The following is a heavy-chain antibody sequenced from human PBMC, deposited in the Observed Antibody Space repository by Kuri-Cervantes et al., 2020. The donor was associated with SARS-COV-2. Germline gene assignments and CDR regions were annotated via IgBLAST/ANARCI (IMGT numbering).Heavy chain of an antibody. V-gene: IGHV3-30*02. D-gene: IGHD3-3*01. Sequence: GESLKISCAASGFTFSSYGMHWVRQAPGKGLEWVAFIRYDGSNKYYADSVKGRFTISRDNAKNSLYLQMNSLRAEDTAVYYCARASGYDFWSGYNYYYYMDVWGKGTTVTVSS. CDR2: IRYDGSNK. CDR3: ARASGYDFWSGYNYYYYMDV. CDR1: GFTFSSYG. J-gene: IGHJ6*03.